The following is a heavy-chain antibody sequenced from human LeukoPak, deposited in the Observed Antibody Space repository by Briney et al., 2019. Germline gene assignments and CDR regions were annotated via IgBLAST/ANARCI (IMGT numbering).Heavy chain of an antibody. Sequence: PGGSLRLSCAVSGFTVSGNYMTWVRQAPGKGLEWVSVVYSGGATYYADSVKGRFTISRDNAKNTVYLQMNSLRAEDTAVYYCTREVSGSLYFDYWGQGTLVTVSS. CDR2: VYSGGAT. V-gene: IGHV3-66*01. D-gene: IGHD1-26*01. J-gene: IGHJ4*02. CDR1: GFTVSGNY. CDR3: TREVSGSLYFDY.